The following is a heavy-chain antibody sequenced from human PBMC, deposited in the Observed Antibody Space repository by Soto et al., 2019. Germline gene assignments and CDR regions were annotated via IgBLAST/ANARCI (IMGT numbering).Heavy chain of an antibody. J-gene: IGHJ4*02. D-gene: IGHD6-19*01. CDR1: AALLSSGHDS. Sequence: SETRPCTCAVSAALLSSGHDSRSWVRQPPGKGLEWIGHIHPGGPPYYKASLQSLVTISHDRSKHRFCPSLSSVPAADTAMYFCATVACSGFDYFFDSPGQRILV. V-gene: IGHV4-30-2*01. CDR2: IHPGGPP. CDR3: ATVACSGFDYFFDS.